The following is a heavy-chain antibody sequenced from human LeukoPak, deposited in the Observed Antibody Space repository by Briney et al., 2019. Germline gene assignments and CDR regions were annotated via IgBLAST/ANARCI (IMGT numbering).Heavy chain of an antibody. Sequence: GASVEVSCKASGGTFSSYAISWVRQAPGQGLEWMGGIIPIFGTANYAQKFQGRVTITADESTSTAYMELSSLRSEDTAVYYCARARRDCTNGVCPFYYYMDVWGKGTTVTVSS. D-gene: IGHD2-8*01. CDR2: IIPIFGTA. CDR3: ARARRDCTNGVCPFYYYMDV. J-gene: IGHJ6*03. CDR1: GGTFSSYA. V-gene: IGHV1-69*13.